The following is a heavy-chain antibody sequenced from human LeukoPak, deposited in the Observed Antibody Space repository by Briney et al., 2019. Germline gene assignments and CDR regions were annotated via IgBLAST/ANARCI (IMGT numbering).Heavy chain of an antibody. CDR2: IDPSGGNT. J-gene: IGHJ6*03. Sequence: GASVKVSCKASGYTFITYYMQWVRQAPGQGLEWVGFIDPSGGNTNYAQKFQGRVTMIGDVSTSTVYMELSSLRSEDTAVYYCARSRRYSSSSDYCFMDVWGKGTTVTVSS. CDR3: ARSRRYSSSSDYCFMDV. D-gene: IGHD6-6*01. V-gene: IGHV1-46*01. CDR1: GYTFITYY.